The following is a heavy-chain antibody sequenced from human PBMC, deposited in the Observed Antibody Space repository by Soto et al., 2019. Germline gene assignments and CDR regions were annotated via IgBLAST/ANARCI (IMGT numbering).Heavy chain of an antibody. V-gene: IGHV1-69*08. J-gene: IGHJ5*02. D-gene: IGHD2-2*01. Sequence: QVQVVQSGAEVKKPGSSVKVSCKASGGTFSSYTISWVRQAPGQGLEWMGRIIPILGIANYAQKFQGRVTITADKSTSTDYMELSSLRSEDTAVYYCARERGAYCSSTSCRGENWFDPWGQGTLVTVSS. CDR3: ARERGAYCSSTSCRGENWFDP. CDR2: IIPILGIA. CDR1: GGTFSSYT.